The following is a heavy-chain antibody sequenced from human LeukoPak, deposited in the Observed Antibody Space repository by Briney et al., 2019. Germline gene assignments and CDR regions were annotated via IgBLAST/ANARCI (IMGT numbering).Heavy chain of an antibody. J-gene: IGHJ4*02. D-gene: IGHD3-16*01. CDR3: TRDGGATTDFDY. Sequence: GGSLRLSCAASGFAFNHFGMHWVRQAPGKGLEWVAVISQDGNIKKKADSVEGRFTISRDNSKNTLYLQMNSLRVEDTGVYYCTRDGGATTDFDYWGQGTLVTVSS. V-gene: IGHV3-30*03. CDR2: ISQDGNIK. CDR1: GFAFNHFG.